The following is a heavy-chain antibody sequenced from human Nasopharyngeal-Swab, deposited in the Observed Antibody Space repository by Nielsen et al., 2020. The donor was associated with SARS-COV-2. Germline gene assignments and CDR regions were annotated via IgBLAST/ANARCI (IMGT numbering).Heavy chain of an antibody. J-gene: IGHJ6*02. CDR1: GFTFSSYD. Sequence: GGSLRLSCAASGFTFSSYDMHWVRQATGKGLEWVSAIGTAGDTYYPGSVKGRFTISRDNAKNSLYLQMNSLRAEDTAVYYCARDGNTYYDFWSGYYNYYYYGMDVWGQGTTVTVSS. D-gene: IGHD3-3*01. CDR2: IGTAGDT. V-gene: IGHV3-13*01. CDR3: ARDGNTYYDFWSGYYNYYYYGMDV.